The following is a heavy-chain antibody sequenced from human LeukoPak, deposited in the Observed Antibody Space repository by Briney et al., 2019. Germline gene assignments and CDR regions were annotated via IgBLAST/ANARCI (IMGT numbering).Heavy chain of an antibody. V-gene: IGHV3-23*01. CDR1: GFTFSSYA. D-gene: IGHD6-19*01. CDR2: ISGSGGST. Sequence: PGGSLRLSCAASGFTFSSYAMSWVHQAPGKGLEWVSAISGSGGSTYYADSVKGRFTISRDNSKNTLYLQMNSLRAEDTAVYYCAKDRRDSSGWSDYWGQGTLVTVFS. J-gene: IGHJ4*02. CDR3: AKDRRDSSGWSDY.